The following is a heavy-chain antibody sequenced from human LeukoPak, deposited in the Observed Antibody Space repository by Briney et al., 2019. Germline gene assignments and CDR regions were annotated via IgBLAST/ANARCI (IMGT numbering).Heavy chain of an antibody. CDR1: GGSISSSGYY. Sequence: SETLSLTCTVSGGSISSSGYYWGWIRQSPGEGLEWIGNIYYSGSTYYNPSLKSRVTISVDTSKNQFSLKLSSVTAADTAIYYCAKDFRSSGWQIGARPRSRIYYFDYWGQGTLVTVSS. CDR2: IYYSGST. CDR3: AKDFRSSGWQIGARPRSRIYYFDY. D-gene: IGHD6-19*01. J-gene: IGHJ4*02. V-gene: IGHV4-39*07.